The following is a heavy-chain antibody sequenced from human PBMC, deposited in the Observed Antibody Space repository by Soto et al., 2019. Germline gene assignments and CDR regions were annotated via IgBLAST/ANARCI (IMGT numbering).Heavy chain of an antibody. D-gene: IGHD2-15*01. J-gene: IGHJ5*02. CDR1: GGSISSSSYY. V-gene: IGHV4-39*01. Sequence: QLQLQESGPGLVKPSETLSLTCTVSGGSISSSSYYWGWIRQPPGKGLEWIGSIYYSGSTYYNPSLKSRVTASVDQAKNQFSTKLSSVTAADPAVYFCASQVVAYCSGGSGYSPTRHWFDPWGQGTPVTVYS. CDR2: IYYSGST. CDR3: ASQVVAYCSGGSGYSPTRHWFDP.